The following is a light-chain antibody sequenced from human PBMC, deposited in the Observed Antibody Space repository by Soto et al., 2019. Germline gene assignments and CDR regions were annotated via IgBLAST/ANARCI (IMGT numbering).Light chain of an antibody. V-gene: IGKV3-20*01. CDR2: GAS. CDR1: PSGSTNF. CDR3: QHYGSSAIT. Sequence: ELVLTQSPGTLSLSPGERATLSCRASPSGSTNFLAWSQQKPGQAPRLLIYGASSRATGIPERFSGSGSGTDFTLTINGLEPYEFAVYFCQHYGSSAITFGQGTRLDI. J-gene: IGKJ5*01.